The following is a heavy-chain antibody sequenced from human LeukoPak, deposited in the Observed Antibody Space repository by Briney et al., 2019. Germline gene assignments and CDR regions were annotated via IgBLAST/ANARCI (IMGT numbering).Heavy chain of an antibody. CDR1: GFTFSDYY. D-gene: IGHD3-10*01. Sequence: GGSLRLSCAASGFTFSDYYMSWIRQAPGKGLEWVSYISSSGSTIYYADSVKGRFTISRDNAKNSLYLQMNSLRAEDTAVYYCARPMVRGVIIIGGFDYWGQGTLVTVSS. J-gene: IGHJ4*02. CDR3: ARPMVRGVIIIGGFDY. CDR2: ISSSGSTI. V-gene: IGHV3-11*01.